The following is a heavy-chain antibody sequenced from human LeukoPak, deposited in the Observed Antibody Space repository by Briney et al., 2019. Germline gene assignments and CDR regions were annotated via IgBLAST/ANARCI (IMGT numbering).Heavy chain of an antibody. CDR1: GFTFSSYA. Sequence: PGGSLRLSCAASGFTFSSYAMHWVRQAPGKGLEWVAVISYDGSNKYYADSVKGRFTIPRDNSKNTLYLQMNSLRAEDTAVYYCARDGEIVVVPADNHSYYYYYYGMDVWGQGTTVTVSS. CDR2: ISYDGSNK. V-gene: IGHV3-30-3*01. J-gene: IGHJ6*02. D-gene: IGHD2-2*01. CDR3: ARDGEIVVVPADNHSYYYYYYGMDV.